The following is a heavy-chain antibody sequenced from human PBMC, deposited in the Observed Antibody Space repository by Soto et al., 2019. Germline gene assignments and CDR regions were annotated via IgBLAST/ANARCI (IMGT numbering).Heavy chain of an antibody. V-gene: IGHV3-30*04. J-gene: IGHJ4*02. Sequence: QVQLVESGGGVVQPGGSLRLSCAASGFTFSRYALLWVRQAPGKGLEWVAVISYDGRNTYYVDSVKGRFTISRDNSKNTLSLQMNSLRSEDAGVYYCARDAYDFVWGTYRPVDYWGQGTLVTVSS. CDR3: ARDAYDFVWGTYRPVDY. CDR1: GFTFSRYA. CDR2: ISYDGRNT. D-gene: IGHD3-16*02.